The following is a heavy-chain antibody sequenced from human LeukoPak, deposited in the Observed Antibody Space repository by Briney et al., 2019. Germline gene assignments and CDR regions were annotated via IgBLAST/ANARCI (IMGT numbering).Heavy chain of an antibody. CDR1: GFTFSSYA. V-gene: IGHV3-23*01. Sequence: GGSLRLSCAASGFTFSSYAMSWVRQAPGKGLEWVSAVSGSGSNTYYADSVKGRFTISRDNSRNTLYLQMNSLRAEDTAVYYCASRDYYGSGTYYNPLHYWGQGTLVTVSS. CDR3: ASRDYYGSGTYYNPLHY. D-gene: IGHD3-10*01. J-gene: IGHJ4*02. CDR2: VSGSGSNT.